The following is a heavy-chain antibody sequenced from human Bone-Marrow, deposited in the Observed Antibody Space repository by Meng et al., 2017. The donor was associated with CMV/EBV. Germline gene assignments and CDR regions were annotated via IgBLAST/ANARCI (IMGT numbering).Heavy chain of an antibody. J-gene: IGHJ4*02. CDR2: IKQDGSER. CDR1: GFTLSNYW. CDR3: ARSREHSESYFRDFDY. Sequence: GESLKISCAASGFTLSNYWMSWVRQAPGKGLEWVANIKQDGSERHYVDSVKGRFTISRDNANNSLYLQMSSLRAEDTAVYYCARSREHSESYFRDFDYWVQGTLVTVSS. D-gene: IGHD3-10*01. V-gene: IGHV3-7*01.